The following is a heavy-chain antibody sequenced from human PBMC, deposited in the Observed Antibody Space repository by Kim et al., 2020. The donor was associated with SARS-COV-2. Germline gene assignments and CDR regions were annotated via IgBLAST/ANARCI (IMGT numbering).Heavy chain of an antibody. J-gene: IGHJ4*02. D-gene: IGHD3-3*01. Sequence: DSGKGRFTIARDNAKNPLYLQMNSLRAEDTAVYYCAKGSNLEWFSSTIAYWGQGTLVAVSS. CDR3: AKGSNLEWFSSTIAY. V-gene: IGHV3-23*01.